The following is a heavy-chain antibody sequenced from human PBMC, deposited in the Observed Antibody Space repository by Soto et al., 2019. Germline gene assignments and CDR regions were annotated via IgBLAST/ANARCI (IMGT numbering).Heavy chain of an antibody. D-gene: IGHD3-10*02. CDR3: ASTDYVAYYMDV. Sequence: TLSRTCSVSGGSISSGYYWTWIRQHPGKGLEWIGYIYYSGNTYYNPSLKSRVTISVDTSKNQFSLKLSSVTAADTAVYYCASTDYVAYYMDVWGQGTTVTVSS. CDR1: GGSISSGYY. J-gene: IGHJ6*03. CDR2: IYYSGNT. V-gene: IGHV4-31*03.